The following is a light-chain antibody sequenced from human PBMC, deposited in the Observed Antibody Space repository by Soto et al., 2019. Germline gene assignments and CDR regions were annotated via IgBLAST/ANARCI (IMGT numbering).Light chain of an antibody. Sequence: EIVLTQSPGTLSLSPGERATLSCRASQSVSSSYLAWYQQKPGQAPRLLIYGAFSRATGIADRFSGSGSGTDCTLTISRLEPEDFAVYYCQQYGSSPITCDPGNKVAIK. CDR1: QSVSSSY. CDR3: QQYGSSPIT. J-gene: IGKJ3*01. V-gene: IGKV3-20*01. CDR2: GAF.